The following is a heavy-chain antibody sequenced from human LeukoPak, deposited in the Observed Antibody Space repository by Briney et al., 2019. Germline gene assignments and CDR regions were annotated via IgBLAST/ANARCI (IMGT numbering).Heavy chain of an antibody. CDR1: GGSFSGYY. Sequence: SETLSLTCAVYGGSFSGYYWSWIRQPPGKGLEWIGEINHSGSTNYNPSLKSRVTISVDTSKNQFSLKLSSVTAADTAVYYCASPGGGYCSSTSCYGGGPFDYWGQGTLVTVPS. D-gene: IGHD2-2*01. CDR3: ASPGGGYCSSTSCYGGGPFDY. CDR2: INHSGST. V-gene: IGHV4-34*01. J-gene: IGHJ4*02.